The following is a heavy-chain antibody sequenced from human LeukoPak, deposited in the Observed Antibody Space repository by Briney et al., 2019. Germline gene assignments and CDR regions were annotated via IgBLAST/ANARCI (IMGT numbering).Heavy chain of an antibody. CDR1: GYTFTSYD. CDR3: ARGAYYYGSGSYHRFDP. J-gene: IGHJ5*02. D-gene: IGHD3-10*01. V-gene: IGHV1-8*01. CDR2: MNPNSGNT. Sequence: ASVKVSCKASGYTFTSYDINWVRQATGQGLEWMGWMNPNSGNTGYAQKFQGRVTVTKNTSISTAYMELSSLRSEDTAVYYCARGAYYYGSGSYHRFDPWGQGTLVTVSS.